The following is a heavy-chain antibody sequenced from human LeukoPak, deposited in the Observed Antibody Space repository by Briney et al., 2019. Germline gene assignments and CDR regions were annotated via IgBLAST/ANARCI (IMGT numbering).Heavy chain of an antibody. CDR3: ARDRIAAAGTGPDY. CDR1: GFTFREYA. V-gene: IGHV3-21*01. Sequence: GGSLRLSCAASGFTFREYALNWVRQAPGKGLEWVSSISSSSSYIYYADSVKGRFTISRDNAKNSLYLQMNSLRAEDTAVYYCARDRIAAAGTGPDYWGQGTLVTVSS. CDR2: ISSSSSYI. J-gene: IGHJ4*02. D-gene: IGHD6-13*01.